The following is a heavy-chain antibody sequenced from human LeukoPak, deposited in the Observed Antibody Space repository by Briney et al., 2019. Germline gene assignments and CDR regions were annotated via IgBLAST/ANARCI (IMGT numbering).Heavy chain of an antibody. CDR1: GFTFSSYA. Sequence: GRSLRLSCAASGFTFSSYAMHWVRQAPGKGLEWVAVISYDGSNKYYADSVKGRFTISRDNSKNTLYLQMNSLRAEDTAVYFCARSGYNRFDYWGQGTLVTVSS. CDR2: ISYDGSNK. D-gene: IGHD5-24*01. CDR3: ARSGYNRFDY. J-gene: IGHJ4*02. V-gene: IGHV3-30*04.